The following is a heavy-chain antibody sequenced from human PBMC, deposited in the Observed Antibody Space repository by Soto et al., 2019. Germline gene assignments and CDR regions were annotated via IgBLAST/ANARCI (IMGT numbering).Heavy chain of an antibody. D-gene: IGHD3-9*01. V-gene: IGHV3-23*01. CDR1: GFTFSSYA. CDR3: ATPPQPDTYYDILTGPYYFDY. J-gene: IGHJ4*02. CDR2: ISGSGGST. Sequence: GGSLRLSCAASGFTFSSYAMSWVRQAPGKGLEWVSAISGSGGSTYYADSVKGRFTISRDNSKNTLYLQMNSMRAEDTAGYYCATPPQPDTYYDILTGPYYFDYWGQGTLVTVSS.